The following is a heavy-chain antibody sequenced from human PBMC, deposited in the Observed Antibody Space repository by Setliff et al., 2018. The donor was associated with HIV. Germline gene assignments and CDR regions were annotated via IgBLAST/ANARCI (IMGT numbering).Heavy chain of an antibody. D-gene: IGHD1-7*01. J-gene: IGHJ5*01. CDR2: ISKYGSPQ. V-gene: IGHV3-30*04. Sequence: GGSLRLSCAASGFTFSSYAMHWVRQAPGQGLEWVAVISKYGSPQFYADFVKGRFTISRETSNNTVYPKINSRRLEDTAVYYCARDGGNYFTEFDFWGQGTLVTVSS. CDR1: GFTFSSYA. CDR3: ARDGGNYFTEFDF.